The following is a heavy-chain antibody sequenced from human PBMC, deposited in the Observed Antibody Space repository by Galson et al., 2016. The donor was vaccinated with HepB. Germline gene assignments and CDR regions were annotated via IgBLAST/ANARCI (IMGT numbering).Heavy chain of an antibody. CDR3: ARVKGDFWSGYPYYFDF. J-gene: IGHJ4*02. D-gene: IGHD3-3*01. V-gene: IGHV4-39*07. Sequence: SETLSLTCTVSGGSISSSSYYWGWIRQPPGKGLEWIGNAYYSGSTYYNPSLKSRVSISMDMSKNQLSLKLSSVTAADTAVYYCARVKGDFWSGYPYYFDFWGQGTLVTVSS. CDR1: GGSISSSSYY. CDR2: AYYSGST.